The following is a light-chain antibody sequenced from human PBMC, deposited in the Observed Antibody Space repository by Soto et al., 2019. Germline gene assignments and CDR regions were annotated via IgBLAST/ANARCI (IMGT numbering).Light chain of an antibody. V-gene: IGLV3-21*02. J-gene: IGLJ2*01. CDR2: DDS. CDR1: NIGGKS. Sequence: SYELTQPPSVSVAPGQTATITCGGDNIGGKSVHWYQQKPGQAPVLVVYDDSDRPSGIPERFSASHSGNTATLDITGLQPADEADYYCATWDLTLSAGVLFGGGTKLTVL. CDR3: ATWDLTLSAGVL.